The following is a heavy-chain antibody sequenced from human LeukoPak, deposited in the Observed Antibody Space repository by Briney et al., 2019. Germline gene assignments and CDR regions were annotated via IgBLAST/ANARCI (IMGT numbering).Heavy chain of an antibody. V-gene: IGHV3-23*01. CDR2: ISGSGGST. D-gene: IGHD6-19*01. CDR1: GFTFSSYA. J-gene: IGHJ4*02. Sequence: PAGGSLRLSCAASGFTFSSYAMSWVRQAPGKGLEWVSAISGSGGSTYYADSVKGRFTISRDNSKNTLYLQMNSLRAEDTAVYYCARGLHIAVAGIFDYWGQGTLVTVSS. CDR3: ARGLHIAVAGIFDY.